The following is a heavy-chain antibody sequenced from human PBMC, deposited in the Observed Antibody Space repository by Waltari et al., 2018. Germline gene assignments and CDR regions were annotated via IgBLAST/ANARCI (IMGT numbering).Heavy chain of an antibody. CDR3: TRHNYYGSGSYYFDY. Sequence: EVQLVESGGGLIQPGGSLRLSCAASGFTVSTKYMSWVRQAPGKGLEWVSFIFGGGNTYYADSVKGRFTISRDNSENTLSLQMNSLRADDTAVYYCTRHNYYGSGSYYFDYWGQGTLVTVSS. CDR2: IFGGGNT. V-gene: IGHV3-53*01. D-gene: IGHD3-10*01. CDR1: GFTVSTKY. J-gene: IGHJ4*02.